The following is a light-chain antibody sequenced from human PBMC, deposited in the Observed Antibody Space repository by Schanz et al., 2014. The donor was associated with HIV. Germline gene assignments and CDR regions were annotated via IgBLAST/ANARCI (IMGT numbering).Light chain of an antibody. Sequence: QSVLTQPPSASGTPGQRVTISCSGSSSSIKTNTVNWFQQLPGTAPKLLIYNTYHRPSGVPDRFSGSQSGTSASLAISGLQSEDESDYYCAAWDEGLNGLVFRTGTKLTVL. J-gene: IGLJ1*01. CDR2: NTY. CDR1: SSSIKTNT. CDR3: AAWDEGLNGLV. V-gene: IGLV1-44*01.